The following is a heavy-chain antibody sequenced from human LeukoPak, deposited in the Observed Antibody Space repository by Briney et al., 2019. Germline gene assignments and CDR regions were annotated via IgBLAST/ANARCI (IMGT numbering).Heavy chain of an antibody. CDR1: GFTFSTNA. Sequence: GGSLRLSCAASGFTFSTNAMTWVRQAPGKGLEWVSSISSASNNIYYAGSVKGRFTISRDNAKNSLYLQMNSLRAEDTAVYYCVSSRVFADDWGQGTLVTVSS. CDR2: ISSASNNI. J-gene: IGHJ4*02. V-gene: IGHV3-21*01. CDR3: VSSRVFADD. D-gene: IGHD6-13*01.